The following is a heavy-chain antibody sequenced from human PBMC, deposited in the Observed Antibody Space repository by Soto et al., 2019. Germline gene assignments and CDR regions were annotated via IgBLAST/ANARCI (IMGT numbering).Heavy chain of an antibody. CDR1: GVSINSYF. CDR3: ARAGTNMVQFGY. V-gene: IGHV4-59*01. Sequence: ETLSLTCTVSGVSINSYFWSWIRQSPGKGLEWIGHIYYSGSTSYSPSLKSRVSISVDTSKNQFSLEVHSVTAADTAVYYCARAGTNMVQFGYWGQGTLVTAPQ. CDR2: IYYSGST. D-gene: IGHD3-10*01. J-gene: IGHJ4*02.